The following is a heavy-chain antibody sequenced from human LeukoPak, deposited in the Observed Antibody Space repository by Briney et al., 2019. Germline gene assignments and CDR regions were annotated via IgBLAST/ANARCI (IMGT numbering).Heavy chain of an antibody. J-gene: IGHJ4*02. CDR1: GFTFDDYG. V-gene: IGHV3-23*01. CDR2: ISGSAGST. Sequence: GGSLRLSCAASGFTFDDYGMSWVRQAPGKGLEWVSGISGSAGSTYYADSVKGRFTVSRDNARNSLYLQMNSLRDEDTAVYYCARGADDSGTYYFATFDYWGQGALVTVSS. CDR3: ARGADDSGTYYFATFDY. D-gene: IGHD3-10*01.